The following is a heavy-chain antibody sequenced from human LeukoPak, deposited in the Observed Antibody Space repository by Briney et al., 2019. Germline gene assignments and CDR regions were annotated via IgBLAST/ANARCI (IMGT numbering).Heavy chain of an antibody. CDR1: GYTFSSYW. D-gene: IGHD4-11*01. V-gene: IGHV3-74*01. J-gene: IGHJ6*02. CDR3: ASEWGTVTTYYGMDV. Sequence: GGSLRLSCAASGYTFSSYWMHWVRQAPGKGLVWVSRIYSDGSSTNCADSVKGGFTISRDNAKNTLYMQMNSLRAEDTAVYYCASEWGTVTTYYGMDVWGQGTTVTVSS. CDR2: IYSDGSST.